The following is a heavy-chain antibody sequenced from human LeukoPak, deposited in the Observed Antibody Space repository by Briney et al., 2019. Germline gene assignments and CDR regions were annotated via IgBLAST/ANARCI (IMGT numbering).Heavy chain of an antibody. V-gene: IGHV5-51*01. D-gene: IGHD4-23*01. CDR2: IYPGDSET. CDR3: AVGGLRDFHY. CDR1: GYSFTIYW. J-gene: IGHJ4*02. Sequence: GESLKISCKGSGYSFTIYWIGWVRQMPGRGLEWMGIIYPGDSETKYSPSFQGQVTISADKSISTAYLQWSSLKASDTAMYYCAVGGLRDFHYWGQGTLVSASS.